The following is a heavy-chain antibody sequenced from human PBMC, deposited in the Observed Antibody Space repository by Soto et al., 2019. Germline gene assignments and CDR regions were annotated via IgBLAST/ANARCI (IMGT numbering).Heavy chain of an antibody. Sequence: PGGSLRLSCAASGFTFSSYWMSWVRQAPGKGLEWVANIKQDGSEKYYVDSVKGRFTISRDNAKNSLYLQMNSLRAEDTAVYYCARVTYYYDSSGYLPPYYFDYWGQGTLVTSPQ. CDR1: GFTFSSYW. J-gene: IGHJ4*02. V-gene: IGHV3-7*01. CDR2: IKQDGSEK. D-gene: IGHD3-22*01. CDR3: ARVTYYYDSSGYLPPYYFDY.